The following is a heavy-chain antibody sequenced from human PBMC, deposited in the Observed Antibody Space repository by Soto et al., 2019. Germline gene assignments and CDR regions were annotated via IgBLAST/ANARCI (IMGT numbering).Heavy chain of an antibody. Sequence: GGSLRLSCAASGFTFSSYAMHWVRQAPGKGLEWVAVISYDGSNKYYADSVKGRFTISRDNSKNTLYLQMNSLRAEDTAVYYCARDEEYCSGGSCPWSDYGMEVWGQGTTVTVSS. CDR2: ISYDGSNK. D-gene: IGHD2-15*01. V-gene: IGHV3-30-3*01. J-gene: IGHJ6*02. CDR1: GFTFSSYA. CDR3: ARDEEYCSGGSCPWSDYGMEV.